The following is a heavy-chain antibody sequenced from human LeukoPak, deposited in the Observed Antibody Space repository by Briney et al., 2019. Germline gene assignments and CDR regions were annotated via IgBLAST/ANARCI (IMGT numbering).Heavy chain of an antibody. Sequence: GGSLRLSCAASGLSFSPYSMNWLRQAPGKGLEWVSYIDSSSGTIYYADSVRGRFTISGDNAKNSLYLQMNSLRAEDTAVYYCARVRSSYYYESSGYYQYDAFDIWGQGTMVTVSS. CDR2: IDSSSGTI. CDR3: ARVRSSYYYESSGYYQYDAFDI. J-gene: IGHJ3*02. V-gene: IGHV3-48*01. CDR1: GLSFSPYS. D-gene: IGHD3-22*01.